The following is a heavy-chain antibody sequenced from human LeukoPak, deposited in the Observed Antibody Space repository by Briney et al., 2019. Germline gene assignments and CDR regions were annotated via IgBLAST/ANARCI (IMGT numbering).Heavy chain of an antibody. CDR2: IKDDGTT. Sequence: GWSLRLSCAVSGFTFSSRLMHWVRQAPGKGLVWVALIKDDGTTNYADSVRGRFTASRDDAKNTVYLQMSSLRADDTAVYYCHPLSYVSNWGQGTLVTVSA. J-gene: IGHJ4*02. CDR3: HPLSYVSN. CDR1: GFTFSSRL. D-gene: IGHD3-22*01. V-gene: IGHV3-74*01.